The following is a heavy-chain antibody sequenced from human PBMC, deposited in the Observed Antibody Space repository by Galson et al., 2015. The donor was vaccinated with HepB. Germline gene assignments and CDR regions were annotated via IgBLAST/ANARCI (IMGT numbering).Heavy chain of an antibody. CDR2: IYYSGST. CDR1: GGSISISSYY. CDR3: ARHLEGPPLPFPVPAAISSYYYGSGSYLEGTFDY. D-gene: IGHD3-10*01. J-gene: IGHJ4*02. V-gene: IGHV4-39*01. Sequence: SETLSLTCTVSGGSISISSYYWGWIRQPPGKGLEWIGSIYYSGSTYYNPSLKSRVTISVDTSKNQFSLKLSSVTAADTAVYYCARHLEGPPLPFPVPAAISSYYYGSGSYLEGTFDYWGQGTLVTVSS.